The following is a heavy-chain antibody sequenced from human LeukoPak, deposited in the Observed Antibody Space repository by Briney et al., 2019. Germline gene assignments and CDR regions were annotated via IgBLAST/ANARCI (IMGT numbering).Heavy chain of an antibody. J-gene: IGHJ4*02. CDR2: ISSSSSAI. V-gene: IGHV3-48*02. CDR3: ARDLYYGFDY. D-gene: IGHD1-26*01. CDR1: GFTFSSYC. Sequence: GGSLRLSCATSGFTFSSYCMHWVRQAPGKGLEWVSYISSSSSAIKYADSVKGRFTISRDNAKNSLYLQMNSLRDKDTAVYYCARDLYYGFDYWGQGTLVSVSS.